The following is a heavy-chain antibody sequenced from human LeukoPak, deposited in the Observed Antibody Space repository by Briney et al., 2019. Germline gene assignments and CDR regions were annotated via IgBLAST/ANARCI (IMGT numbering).Heavy chain of an antibody. D-gene: IGHD2-15*01. Sequence: GGSLRLSCEVSGFSFRNAWMRWVRQAPGKGLEWVGRIKSKTDGGTIEYAAPVKGRFTISRDDSKNTLYLEMNSLKTEDTGVYYCASQYETGIAAAFDVWGQGTTVTVSS. V-gene: IGHV3-15*01. J-gene: IGHJ6*02. CDR2: IKSKTDGGTI. CDR1: GFSFRNAW. CDR3: ASQYETGIAAAFDV.